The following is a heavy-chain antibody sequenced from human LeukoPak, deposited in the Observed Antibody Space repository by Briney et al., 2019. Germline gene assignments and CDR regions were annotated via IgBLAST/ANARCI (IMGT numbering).Heavy chain of an antibody. CDR1: GFTSDEYA. J-gene: IGHJ3*02. D-gene: IGHD1-14*01. V-gene: IGHV3-9*02. CDR3: AKVRYMAFDI. Sequence: GGSLRLSCAASGFTSDEYAMHWVRQAPGKGLEWVSGISWNSGSIGYADSVKGRFTISRDNAKNSLYLQMNSLRAEDTALYYCAKVRYMAFDIWGQGTMVTVSS. CDR2: ISWNSGSI.